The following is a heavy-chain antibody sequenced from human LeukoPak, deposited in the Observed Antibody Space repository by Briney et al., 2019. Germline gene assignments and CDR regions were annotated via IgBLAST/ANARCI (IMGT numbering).Heavy chain of an antibody. D-gene: IGHD2-2*01. CDR1: GYTFSSYG. J-gene: IGHJ4*02. CDR3: ARARSGGTSPFDY. Sequence: ASVKVSRKASGYTFSSYGISWVRQAPGQGLEWMGWISAYNGNTNYAQKLQGRVTMTTDTSTSTAFMELRSLRSDDTAVYYCARARSGGTSPFDYWGQGTLVTVSS. CDR2: ISAYNGNT. V-gene: IGHV1-18*01.